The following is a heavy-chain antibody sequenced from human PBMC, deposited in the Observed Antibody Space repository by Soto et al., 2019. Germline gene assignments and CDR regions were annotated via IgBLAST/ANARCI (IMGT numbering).Heavy chain of an antibody. CDR3: ARDLIAVTTPDQEDY. Sequence: GGSLRLSCAASGFTFSSYAMHWVRQAPGKGLEWVAVISYDGSNKYYADSVKGRFTISRDNSKNTLYLQMNSLRAEDTAVYYCARDLIAVTTPDQEDYWGQGTLVTVSS. V-gene: IGHV3-30-3*01. CDR1: GFTFSSYA. D-gene: IGHD4-4*01. J-gene: IGHJ4*02. CDR2: ISYDGSNK.